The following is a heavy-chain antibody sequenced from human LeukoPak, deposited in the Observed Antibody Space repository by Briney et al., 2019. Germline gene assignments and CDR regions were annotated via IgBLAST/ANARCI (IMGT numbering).Heavy chain of an antibody. J-gene: IGHJ4*02. V-gene: IGHV3-64*01. CDR1: GFTFSSYA. Sequence: GGSLRLSCAASGFTFSSYAMHWVRQAPGKGLEYVSAISSNGGSTYYANSVKGRFTISRDNSKNTLYLQMGSLRAEDMAVYYFARANCGGDCYSDGYYFDYWGQGTLVTVSS. D-gene: IGHD2-21*01. CDR2: ISSNGGST. CDR3: ARANCGGDCYSDGYYFDY.